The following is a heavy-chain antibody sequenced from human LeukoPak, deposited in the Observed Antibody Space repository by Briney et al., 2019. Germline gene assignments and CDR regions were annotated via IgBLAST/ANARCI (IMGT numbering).Heavy chain of an antibody. CDR2: IYYSGST. CDR1: GGSISSGDYY. CDR3: ATGASNWDFDY. Sequence: SETLSLTCTVSGGSISSGDYYWSWIRQPPGKGLEWIGYIYYSGSTYYNPSLKSRVTISVDTSKNQFSLKLCSVTAADTAVYYCATGASNWDFDYWGQGTLVTVSS. V-gene: IGHV4-30-4*01. J-gene: IGHJ4*02. D-gene: IGHD7-27*01.